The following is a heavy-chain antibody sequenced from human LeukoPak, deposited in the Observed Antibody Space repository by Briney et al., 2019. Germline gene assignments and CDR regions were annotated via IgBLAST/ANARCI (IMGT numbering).Heavy chain of an antibody. V-gene: IGHV3-74*01. CDR2: INSDGSST. J-gene: IGHJ6*02. D-gene: IGHD3-10*01. CDR3: ARDYGRSRDYGMDV. Sequence: GGSLRLSCAASGFTFSSYWMHWVRQAPGKGLVWDSRINSDGSSTTYADSVKGRFTISRDNAKNTLYLQMNSLRAEDTAVYFCARDYGRSRDYGMDVWGQGTTVTVSS. CDR1: GFTFSSYW.